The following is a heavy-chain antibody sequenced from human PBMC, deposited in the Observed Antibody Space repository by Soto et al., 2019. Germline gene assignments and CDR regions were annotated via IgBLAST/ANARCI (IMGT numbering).Heavy chain of an antibody. Sequence: XGSLRLSCAAAGVTLSRNWMTWVRQAPGKGLEWVANIKQDGREKYYVDSVKGRFTISRDNAKNSLYLQMNSLRVEDTAVYYCAKDRDGTSDYDYWGQGTLVTVSS. V-gene: IGHV3-7*01. J-gene: IGHJ4*02. CDR1: GVTLSRNW. CDR3: AKDRDGTSDYDY. D-gene: IGHD1-26*01. CDR2: IKQDGREK.